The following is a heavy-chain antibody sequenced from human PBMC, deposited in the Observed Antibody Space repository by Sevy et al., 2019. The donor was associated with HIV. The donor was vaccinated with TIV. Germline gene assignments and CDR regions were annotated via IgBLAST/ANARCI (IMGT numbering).Heavy chain of an antibody. D-gene: IGHD1-20*01. V-gene: IGHV3-23*01. Sequence: GGSLRLSCAASGFTFSSYAMSWVRQAPGKGLEWVSAISGRGGSTYYADSVKGRFTISRDNSKNTLYLQMNSLRAEDTAVYYCAKDGYKPSVGDENYYYYMDVWGKGTTVTVSS. CDR1: GFTFSSYA. CDR2: ISGRGGST. J-gene: IGHJ6*03. CDR3: AKDGYKPSVGDENYYYYMDV.